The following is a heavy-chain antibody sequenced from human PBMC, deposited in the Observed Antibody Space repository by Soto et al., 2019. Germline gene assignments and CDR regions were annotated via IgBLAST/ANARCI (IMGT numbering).Heavy chain of an antibody. J-gene: IGHJ4*02. CDR2: IYYSGST. CDR1: GGSISSYY. V-gene: IGHV4-59*01. Sequence: SETLSLTCTVSGGSISSYYWSWIRQPPGKGLEWIGYIYYSGSTNYNPSLKSRVTISVDTSKNQFSLKLSSVTAAETAVYYCARGRVITFGGVIVLSPIFDYWGQGTLVTVSS. D-gene: IGHD3-16*02. CDR3: ARGRVITFGGVIVLSPIFDY.